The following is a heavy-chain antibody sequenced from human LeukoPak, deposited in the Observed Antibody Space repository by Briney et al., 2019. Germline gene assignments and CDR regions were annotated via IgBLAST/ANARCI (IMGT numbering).Heavy chain of an antibody. J-gene: IGHJ4*02. Sequence: PSETLSLTCTVSGGSISSSSYYWGWIRQPPGKGLEWIGSIYYSGSTYYNPSLKSRVTISVDTSKNQFSLKLSSVTAADTAVYYCARDWRAAADILDYWGQGTLVTVSS. CDR3: ARDWRAAADILDY. D-gene: IGHD6-13*01. CDR1: GGSISSSSYY. CDR2: IYYSGST. V-gene: IGHV4-39*07.